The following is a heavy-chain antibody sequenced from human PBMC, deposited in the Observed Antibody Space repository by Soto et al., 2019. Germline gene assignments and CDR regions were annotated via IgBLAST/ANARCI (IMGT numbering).Heavy chain of an antibody. CDR1: DESISSSSYY. CDR3: DRQRTTVVTQAYFDH. V-gene: IGHV4-39*01. J-gene: IGHJ4*02. D-gene: IGHD2-21*02. Sequence: ETLCLNFTMSDESISSSSYYWGWIRQPPGKGLEWIGSIYYSGRTYYNPSFKSRVTISIDTSKNQFSLKLSSVTATDTAVYYCDRQRTTVVTQAYFDHWGQGALVTVSS. CDR2: IYYSGRT.